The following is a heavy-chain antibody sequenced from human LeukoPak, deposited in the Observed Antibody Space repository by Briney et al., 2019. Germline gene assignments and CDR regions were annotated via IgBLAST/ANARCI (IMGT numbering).Heavy chain of an antibody. CDR2: ITSTYTT. V-gene: IGHV3-23*01. Sequence: PSGGSLRLSCAASGFTFSNSAMSWVRQAPGKGLEWVSSITSTYTTSYADTVKGRFSISRENSKNTVFLQMNSLRAEDTAVYYCAGLDWYWGQGTLVTVSS. CDR1: GFTFSNSA. CDR3: AGLDWY. J-gene: IGHJ4*02. D-gene: IGHD2-21*01.